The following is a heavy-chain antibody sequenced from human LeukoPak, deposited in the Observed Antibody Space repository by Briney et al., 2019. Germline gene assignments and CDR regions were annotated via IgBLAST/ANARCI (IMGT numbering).Heavy chain of an antibody. CDR2: ITLSGTSI. CDR1: GFTFNNYN. Sequence: PGGSLRLSCAASGFTFNNYNMNWVRQAPGKGLEWVSYITLSGTSIYYADSVKGRFTISRDNAKNSLYLQMNTLRAEDTAVYYCASESPSSSSRTLDYWGQGTLVTVSS. J-gene: IGHJ4*02. V-gene: IGHV3-48*01. D-gene: IGHD2-2*01. CDR3: ASESPSSSSRTLDY.